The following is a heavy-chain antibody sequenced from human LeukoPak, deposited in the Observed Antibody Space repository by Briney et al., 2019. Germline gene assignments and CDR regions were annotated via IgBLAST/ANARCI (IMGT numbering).Heavy chain of an antibody. Sequence: SETLSLTCAVYGGPFSGYYWSWIRQPPGKGLEWIGEINHSGSTNYNPSLKSRVTISVDTSKNQFSLKLSSVTAADTAVYYCAREGSRFLLYNWFDPWGQGTLVTVSS. J-gene: IGHJ5*02. V-gene: IGHV4-34*01. CDR1: GGPFSGYY. CDR2: INHSGST. D-gene: IGHD3-16*01. CDR3: AREGSRFLLYNWFDP.